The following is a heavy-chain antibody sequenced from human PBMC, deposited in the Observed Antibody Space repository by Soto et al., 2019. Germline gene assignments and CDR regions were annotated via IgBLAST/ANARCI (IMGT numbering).Heavy chain of an antibody. CDR2: INPKGGDT. CDR3: ARAHFGVVISFDH. Sequence: ASAKVSCKASGYAFSDYYIHWVRQAPGQGLEWMGWINPKGGDTNYAQKFRARVTMTRDTSISTDYMELSRLRSDDTAVYYCARAHFGVVISFDHCAQGTLVTVSS. J-gene: IGHJ4*02. D-gene: IGHD3-3*01. CDR1: GYAFSDYY. V-gene: IGHV1-2*02.